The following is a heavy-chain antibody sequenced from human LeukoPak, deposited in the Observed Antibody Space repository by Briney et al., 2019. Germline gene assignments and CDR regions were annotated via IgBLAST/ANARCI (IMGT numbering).Heavy chain of an antibody. Sequence: ASVKVSCKASGGTFSSYAISWVRQAPGQGLEWMGGIIPIFGTANYAQKFQGRVTITADESTSTAYMELSSLRPEDTAVYYCASYRDSRPTGYMDVWGKGTTVTVSS. V-gene: IGHV1-69*13. D-gene: IGHD6-13*01. CDR1: GGTFSSYA. CDR2: IIPIFGTA. J-gene: IGHJ6*03. CDR3: ASYRDSRPTGYMDV.